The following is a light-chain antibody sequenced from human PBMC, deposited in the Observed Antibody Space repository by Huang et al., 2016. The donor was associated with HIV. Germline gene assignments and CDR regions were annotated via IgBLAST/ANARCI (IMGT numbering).Light chain of an antibody. CDR1: QSVSSN. CDR3: QQYNNWPRT. J-gene: IGKJ1*01. V-gene: IGKV3-15*01. CDR2: GAS. Sequence: EILMTQSPATLSVSPGDEATLSCRASQSVSSNLAWYQQKPGQAPRLLIYGASTRATGIPARFSDSGSGTEFTLTISSLQSEDFAVYYCQQYNNWPRTFGQGTKVEIK.